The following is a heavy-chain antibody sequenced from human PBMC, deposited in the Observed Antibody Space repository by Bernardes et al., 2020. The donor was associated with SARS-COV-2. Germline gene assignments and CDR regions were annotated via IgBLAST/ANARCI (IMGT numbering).Heavy chain of an antibody. CDR2: ISAYNGNT. V-gene: IGHV1-18*01. D-gene: IGHD2-21*02. Sequence: ASVKVSCKASGYTFTSYGISWVRQAPGQGLEWMGWISAYNGNTNYAQKLQGRVTMTTDTSTSTAYMELRSLRSDDTAVYYCARDQGEHIVVVTASHGMDVWGQGTTVTVSS. CDR3: ARDQGEHIVVVTASHGMDV. J-gene: IGHJ6*02. CDR1: GYTFTSYG.